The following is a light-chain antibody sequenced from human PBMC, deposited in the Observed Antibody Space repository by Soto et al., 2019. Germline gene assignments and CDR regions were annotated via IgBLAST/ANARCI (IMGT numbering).Light chain of an antibody. V-gene: IGKV1-27*01. Sequence: DIQMTQSPSSLSASVGDRVTITCRASQGISNSLAWYQQKPGKAPKLLIYAASTLQPGVSSRFSGSGSGTDFTLTISNLQPEDVATYYCQKYFSAPETFGQGTKVEIK. J-gene: IGKJ1*01. CDR2: AAS. CDR3: QKYFSAPET. CDR1: QGISNS.